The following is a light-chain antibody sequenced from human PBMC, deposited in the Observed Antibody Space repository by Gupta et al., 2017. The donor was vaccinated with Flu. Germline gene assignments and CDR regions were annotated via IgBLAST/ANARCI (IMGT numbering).Light chain of an antibody. CDR3: QSADSSGTYYV. Sequence: SYELTPPPSVSVSPGQTARITCSGDALPKQYAYWYQQKPGQAPVLVIYKDSERPSGIPERFSGSSSGTTVTLTISGVQAEDEADYYWQSADSSGTYYVFGTGTKVTVL. J-gene: IGLJ1*01. CDR1: ALPKQY. CDR2: KDS. V-gene: IGLV3-25*02.